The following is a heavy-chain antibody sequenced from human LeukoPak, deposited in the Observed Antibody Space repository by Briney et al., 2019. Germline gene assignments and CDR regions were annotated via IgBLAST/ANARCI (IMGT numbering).Heavy chain of an antibody. CDR3: ARISYYYYYMDV. V-gene: IGHV1-8*01. CDR2: MNPNSGNT. J-gene: IGHJ6*03. Sequence: ASVKVSCKASGYTFTSYDINWVRQATGQGLEWMGWMNPNSGNTGYAQKFQGRVTMTKNTSISTAYMELSSLRSEDTAVYYCARISYYYYYMDVWGKGTTVTISS. CDR1: GYTFTSYD.